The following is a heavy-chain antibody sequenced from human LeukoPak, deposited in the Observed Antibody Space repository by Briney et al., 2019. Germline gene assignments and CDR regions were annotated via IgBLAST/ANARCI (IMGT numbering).Heavy chain of an antibody. D-gene: IGHD5-18*01. CDR2: IYYSGST. CDR1: GGSISSSSYY. V-gene: IGHV4-39*07. CDR3: AINRTDTAMVIFDY. Sequence: SETVSLTCTVSGGSISSSSYYWGWIRKPPGKGLVWIGRIYYSGSTYYNPLLKSRVTISVGTSKNQFSLKLSSVTAADTAVYYCAINRTDTAMVIFDYWGQGTLVTVSS. J-gene: IGHJ4*02.